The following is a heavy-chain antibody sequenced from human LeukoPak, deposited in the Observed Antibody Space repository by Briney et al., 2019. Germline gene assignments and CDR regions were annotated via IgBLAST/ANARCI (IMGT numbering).Heavy chain of an antibody. CDR2: ISYDGSNK. Sequence: GRSLRLSCAASGFTFSSYGMHWVRQAPGKGLEWVAVISYDGSNKYYADSVKGRFTISRDNSKNTLYLQMNSLRAEDTAVYYCAKSGGTFGGVIVIGAFDYWGQGTLVTVSS. CDR3: AKSGGTFGGVIVIGAFDY. V-gene: IGHV3-30*18. CDR1: GFTFSSYG. J-gene: IGHJ4*02. D-gene: IGHD3-16*02.